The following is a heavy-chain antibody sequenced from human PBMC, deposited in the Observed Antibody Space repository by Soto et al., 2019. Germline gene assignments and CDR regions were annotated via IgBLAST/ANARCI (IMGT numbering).Heavy chain of an antibody. CDR1: GGTFSSYA. CDR2: IIPIFGTA. CDR3: ARTYSSSSWFDP. J-gene: IGHJ5*02. V-gene: IGHV1-69*13. Sequence: SVKVSCKAPGGTFSSYAISWVRQAPGQGLEWMGGIIPIFGTANYAQKFQGRVTITADESTSTAYMELSSLRSEDTAVYYCARTYSSSSWFDPWGQGTLVTSPQ. D-gene: IGHD6-6*01.